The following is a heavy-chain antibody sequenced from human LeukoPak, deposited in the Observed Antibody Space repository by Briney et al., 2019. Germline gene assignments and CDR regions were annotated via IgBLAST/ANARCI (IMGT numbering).Heavy chain of an antibody. CDR1: GGSMYDYY. CDR2: IHYNGRT. V-gene: IGHV4-59*01. D-gene: IGHD2-8*01. J-gene: IGHJ4*02. CDR3: ARVRLRGVIDY. Sequence: PSETLSLSCTVSGGSMYDYYWSWIRQPPVKGLEWIGHIHYNGRTNYNPSLESPATISIDMSKNQFSLNLSSVTAADTAVYYCARVRLRGVIDYWGQGTLVTVSS.